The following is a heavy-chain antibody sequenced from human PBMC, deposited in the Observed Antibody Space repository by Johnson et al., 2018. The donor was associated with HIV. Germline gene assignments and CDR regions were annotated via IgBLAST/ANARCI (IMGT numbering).Heavy chain of an antibody. Sequence: VQLVESGGGLVQPGRSLRLSCAASGFTFDDYAMHWVRQAPGKGLEWVSAISGSGGSTYYADSVKGRFTIARDNSKNSLYLQMNSLRAEDTAVYYCARSFRDYEEDTFDIWGQGTMVTVSS. J-gene: IGHJ3*02. CDR1: GFTFDDYA. V-gene: IGHV3-23*04. D-gene: IGHD4-17*01. CDR2: ISGSGGST. CDR3: ARSFRDYEEDTFDI.